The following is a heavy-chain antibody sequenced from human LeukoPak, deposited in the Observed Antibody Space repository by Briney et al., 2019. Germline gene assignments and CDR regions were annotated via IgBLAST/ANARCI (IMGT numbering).Heavy chain of an antibody. Sequence: GASVKVSCKASGYTFTGYYMHWVRQAPGQGLEWMGWINPNSGGTNYAQKFQGRVTMTRDTSISTAYMELSRLRSDDTAVYYCAREIRSGAAAGILNDAFDIWGQGTMVTVSS. V-gene: IGHV1-2*02. CDR1: GYTFTGYY. J-gene: IGHJ3*02. CDR2: INPNSGGT. D-gene: IGHD6-13*01. CDR3: AREIRSGAAAGILNDAFDI.